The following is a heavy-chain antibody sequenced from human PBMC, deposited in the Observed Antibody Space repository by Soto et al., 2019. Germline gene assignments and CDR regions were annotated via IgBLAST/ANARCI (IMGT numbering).Heavy chain of an antibody. D-gene: IGHD1-26*01. CDR2: ITGGSGFT. CDR1: GFTFSTFA. CDR3: AKSGPTTYFDF. V-gene: IGHV3-23*01. Sequence: EVQLLESGGGFVQTGGSLRLSCAASGFTFSTFAMNWVRQAPGKGLEWVSGITGGSGFTFYADSVKGRFTISRDDSENTLFLQMSSLRAEDTAKYDCAKSGPTTYFDFWGQGTLVTVSS. J-gene: IGHJ4*02.